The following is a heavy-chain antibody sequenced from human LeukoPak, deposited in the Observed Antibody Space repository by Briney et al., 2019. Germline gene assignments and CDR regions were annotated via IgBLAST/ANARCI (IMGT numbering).Heavy chain of an antibody. CDR1: GFTFRSYD. CDR2: IGTAGEI. Sequence: GGSLRLSCAASGFTFRSYDMHWVRQATGKGLEWVSGIGTAGEIYYPGSVKGRFTISRENAKNSLYLQMNSLRAGDTAVYYCARAAYSSTWYSRYFDLWGRGTLVTVSS. CDR3: ARAAYSSTWYSRYFDL. D-gene: IGHD6-13*01. V-gene: IGHV3-13*01. J-gene: IGHJ2*01.